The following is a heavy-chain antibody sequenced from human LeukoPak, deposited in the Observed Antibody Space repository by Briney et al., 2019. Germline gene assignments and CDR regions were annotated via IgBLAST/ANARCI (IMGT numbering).Heavy chain of an antibody. D-gene: IGHD2-15*01. J-gene: IGHJ4*02. CDR2: INPNSGGT. V-gene: IGHV1-2*02. CDR1: GYTFTGYY. CDR3: ARDTVEGYYFDY. Sequence: ASVKVSCKASGYTFTGYYMHWVRQAPGQGLEWVGWINPNSGGTNYAQKFQGRVTMTRDTSISTAYMELSRLRSDDTAVYYCARDTVEGYYFDYWGQGTLVTVSS.